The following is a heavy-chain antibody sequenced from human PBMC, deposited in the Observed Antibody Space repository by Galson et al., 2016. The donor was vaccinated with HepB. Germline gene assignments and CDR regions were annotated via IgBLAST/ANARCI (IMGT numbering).Heavy chain of an antibody. V-gene: IGHV3-30*03. Sequence: SLRLSCAASGFTFSNFGIHWVRQAPSKGLEWVGVISYDGRNKYYLDSVKGRFTISRVNSKNTLYLQMNSLRAEDMAVYYCARDLPPSVYYHGMDVWGQGTTVTVSS. CDR2: ISYDGRNK. J-gene: IGHJ6*02. CDR3: ARDLPPSVYYHGMDV. CDR1: GFTFSNFG.